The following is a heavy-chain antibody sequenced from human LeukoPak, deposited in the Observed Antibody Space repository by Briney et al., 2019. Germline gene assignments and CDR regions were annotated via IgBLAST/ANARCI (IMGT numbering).Heavy chain of an antibody. CDR1: GGSISSYY. CDR3: ARQDSNYGGDYFDY. Sequence: SETLSLTCTVSGGSISSYYWSWIRQPPGKGLEWIGYIYYSGSTNYNPSLKSRVTISVDTSKNQFSLKLSSVTAADTAVYYCARQDSNYGGDYFDYWGQGTLVTVSS. CDR2: IYYSGST. D-gene: IGHD4-11*01. J-gene: IGHJ4*02. V-gene: IGHV4-59*08.